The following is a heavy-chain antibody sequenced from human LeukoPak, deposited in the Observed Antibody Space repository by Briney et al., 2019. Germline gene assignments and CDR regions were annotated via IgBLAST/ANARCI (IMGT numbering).Heavy chain of an antibody. Sequence: GGSLRLSCTTTGFTFSSYEMNWVRQAPGKGLEWVSYISSSGSTKHYADSVKGRLTISRDNAKNSLYLQVNSLRAEDTAVYYCARGLYDSSGPLDYWGQGTLVTVSS. V-gene: IGHV3-48*03. CDR2: ISSSGSTK. J-gene: IGHJ4*02. CDR3: ARGLYDSSGPLDY. D-gene: IGHD3-22*01. CDR1: GFTFSSYE.